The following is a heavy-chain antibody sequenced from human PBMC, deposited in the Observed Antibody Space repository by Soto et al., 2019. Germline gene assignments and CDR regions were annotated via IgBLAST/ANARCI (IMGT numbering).Heavy chain of an antibody. J-gene: IGHJ6*02. D-gene: IGHD2-2*01. V-gene: IGHV3-33*01. CDR3: AREVGYCSSTSCSQYYYYGLDV. CDR1: GFTFSSYG. Sequence: PGGSLRLSCAASGFTFSSYGMHWVRQAPGKGLERVAVIWYDGSNKYYADSVKGRFTISRDNSKNTLYLQMNSLRAEDTAVYYCAREVGYCSSTSCSQYYYYGLDVWGQGTTVTVSS. CDR2: IWYDGSNK.